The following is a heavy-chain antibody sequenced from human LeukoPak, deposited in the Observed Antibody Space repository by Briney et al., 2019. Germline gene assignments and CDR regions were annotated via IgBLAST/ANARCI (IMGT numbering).Heavy chain of an antibody. CDR3: VRRDTGWNYFDY. CDR2: IYSTGKN. D-gene: IGHD6-19*01. V-gene: IGHV4-4*08. J-gene: IGHJ4*02. Sequence: SETLSLTCAVSGGSINIHYWVWIRQPPGKGLQGIGDIYSTGKNNYNPSLKSRVTISLDTSKSHLSLNLTSVLAADTAIYYCVRRDTGWNYFDYWGQGILVTVSS. CDR1: GGSINIHY.